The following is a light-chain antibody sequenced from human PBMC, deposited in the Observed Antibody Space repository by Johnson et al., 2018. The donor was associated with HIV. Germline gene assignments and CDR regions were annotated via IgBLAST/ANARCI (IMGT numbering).Light chain of an antibody. V-gene: IGLV1-51*01. CDR2: DNH. J-gene: IGLJ1*01. Sequence: QSVLTQPPSVSAAPGQKVTISCSGSSSNIGNSYVSWYQQLPGTAPKLLIYDNHKRPSGIPDLVSGSTSGTSATLGITGLQTGDEADYYCGTWDSSLSVYVFGTGTKVTVL. CDR3: GTWDSSLSVYV. CDR1: SSNIGNSY.